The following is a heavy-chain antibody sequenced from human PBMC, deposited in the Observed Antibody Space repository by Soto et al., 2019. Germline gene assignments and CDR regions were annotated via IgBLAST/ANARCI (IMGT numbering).Heavy chain of an antibody. J-gene: IGHJ4*02. Sequence: EVQLLESGGGFLQPGGSLRLSCAASGFTFSNETMSWVRQAPGRGLEWVSSLDGSGSHTFHADSEKGRFTISRDNSKNTVYLQMNSLRAEDTAVYYCVKARYSSNRGYFDYWGQGTVVSVSS. CDR2: LDGSGSHT. D-gene: IGHD1-26*01. CDR3: VKARYSSNRGYFDY. CDR1: GFTFSNET. V-gene: IGHV3-23*01.